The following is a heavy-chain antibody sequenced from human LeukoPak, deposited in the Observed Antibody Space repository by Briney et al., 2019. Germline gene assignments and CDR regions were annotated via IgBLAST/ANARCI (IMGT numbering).Heavy chain of an antibody. CDR2: ISAYNGNT. CDR3: ARDHSPYHYDSSGYYSCPDY. Sequence: ASVKVSCKASGYTFTSYGISWVRQAPGQGLEWMGWISAYNGNTNYAQKLQGRVTMTTDTSTSTAYMELRSLRSDDTAVYYCARDHSPYHYDSSGYYSCPDYWGQGTLVTVSS. V-gene: IGHV1-18*01. J-gene: IGHJ4*02. CDR1: GYTFTSYG. D-gene: IGHD3-22*01.